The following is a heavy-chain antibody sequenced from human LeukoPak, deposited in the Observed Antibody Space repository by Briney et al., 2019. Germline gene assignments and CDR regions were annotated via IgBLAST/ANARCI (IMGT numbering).Heavy chain of an antibody. D-gene: IGHD6-13*01. V-gene: IGHV4-30-2*01. CDR2: IYHSGST. Sequence: PSETLSLTCTVSGGSISSGGYYWSWMRQPPGKGLEWIGYIYHSGSTYYNPSLKSRVTISVDRSKNQFSLKLSSVTAADTAVYYCASLAAAGPVRYFDYWGQGTLVTLSS. CDR1: GGSISSGGYY. CDR3: ASLAAAGPVRYFDY. J-gene: IGHJ4*02.